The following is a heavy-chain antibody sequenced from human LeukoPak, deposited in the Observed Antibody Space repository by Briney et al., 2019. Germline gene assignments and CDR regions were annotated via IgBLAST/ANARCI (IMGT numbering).Heavy chain of an antibody. CDR2: ISTYNGNT. D-gene: IGHD2-2*02. CDR3: ASWAGYCSSANCYTTSLDY. Sequence: ASVKVSCKASGYTFTSYVITWVRQAPGQGLEWMGWISTYNGNTNYAQKLQDRVTMTTETSTSTAYMELRSLRSDDTAVYYCASWAGYCSSANCYTTSLDYWGQGTLVSVSS. J-gene: IGHJ4*02. V-gene: IGHV1-18*01. CDR1: GYTFTSYV.